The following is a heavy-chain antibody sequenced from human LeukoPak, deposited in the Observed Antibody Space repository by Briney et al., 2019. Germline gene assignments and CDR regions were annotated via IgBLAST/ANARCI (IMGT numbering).Heavy chain of an antibody. CDR2: INHSGST. V-gene: IGHV4-34*01. Sequence: SETLSLTCAVHGGSFSGYYWSWIRQPPGKGLEWIGEINHSGSTNYNPSLKSRVTISVDTSKNQFSLKLSSVTAADTAVYYCARGWNSSSWSAIDYWGQGTLVTVSS. J-gene: IGHJ4*02. D-gene: IGHD6-13*01. CDR1: GGSFSGYY. CDR3: ARGWNSSSWSAIDY.